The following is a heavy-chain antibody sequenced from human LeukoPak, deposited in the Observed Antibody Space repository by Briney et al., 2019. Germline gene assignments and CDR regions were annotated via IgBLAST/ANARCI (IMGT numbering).Heavy chain of an antibody. CDR1: GGSVSSYY. D-gene: IGHD1-26*01. V-gene: IGHV4-4*07. Sequence: PSETLSLTCTVSGGSVSSYYWSWIRQPAGKGLEWIGRICTSGSTNYNPSLKSRVTMSGDTSKNQFSLKLSSVTATDTAMYYCARGVYGSQDSWGQGTLVTVSS. J-gene: IGHJ4*02. CDR2: ICTSGST. CDR3: ARGVYGSQDS.